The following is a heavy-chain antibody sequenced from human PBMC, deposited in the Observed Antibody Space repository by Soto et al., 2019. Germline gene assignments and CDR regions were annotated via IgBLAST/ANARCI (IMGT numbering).Heavy chain of an antibody. CDR2: ISLYSDGT. J-gene: IGHJ4*02. CDR1: GYTFSNYG. V-gene: IGHV1-18*01. Sequence: ASVKVSCKTSGYTFSNYGITWVRQAPGQPLEWLGWISLYSDGTNYAQKFQGRVSMTTDTSTTTAYMELRSLRSDDTAVYFCVSQRTTVPTQAYFDYWGPGALVTVSS. CDR3: VSQRTTVPTQAYFDY. D-gene: IGHD4-17*01.